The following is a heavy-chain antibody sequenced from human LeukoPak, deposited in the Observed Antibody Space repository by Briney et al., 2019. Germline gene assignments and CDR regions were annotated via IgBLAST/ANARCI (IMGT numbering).Heavy chain of an antibody. V-gene: IGHV2-5*01. CDR3: ARRREMTTLVYAFDI. J-gene: IGHJ3*02. Sequence: SGPTLVKPTQTLTLTCTFSGFSLSTTGVGVGWIRQPPGKALEWLTHIYWNDDKRYSPSLKSRPTITKDTSKNQVVLTMTNMDPVDTATYYCARRREMTTLVYAFDIWGQGTMVTVSS. D-gene: IGHD5-24*01. CDR1: GFSLSTTGVG. CDR2: IYWNDDK.